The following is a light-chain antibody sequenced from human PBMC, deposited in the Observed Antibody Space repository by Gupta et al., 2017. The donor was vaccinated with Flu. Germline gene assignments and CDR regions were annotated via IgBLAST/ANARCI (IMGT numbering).Light chain of an antibody. V-gene: IGLV3-25*02. Sequence: SYELTQPPSVSVSPGQTARITCSGDALPKQYAYWYQQKPGQAPVLVIYKDSERPSGIPERFSGSSSGTTVTLTISGVQAEDEADYYCQSADSSGNSLVFGGGTKLTVL. CDR2: KDS. CDR3: QSADSSGNSLV. CDR1: ALPKQY. J-gene: IGLJ2*01.